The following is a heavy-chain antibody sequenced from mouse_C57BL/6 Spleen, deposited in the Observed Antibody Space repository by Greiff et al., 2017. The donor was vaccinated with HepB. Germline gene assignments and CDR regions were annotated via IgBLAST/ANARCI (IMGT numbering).Heavy chain of an antibody. CDR3: ARSGGNWYFDV. D-gene: IGHD4-1*01. Sequence: VQLQQSGAELVRPGTSVKVSCKASGYAFTNYLIEWVKQRPGQGLEWIGVINPGSGGTNYNEKFKGKATLTADKSSSTAYMQLSSLTSEDSAVYFGARSGGNWYFDVWGTGTTVTVSS. V-gene: IGHV1-54*01. CDR2: INPGSGGT. CDR1: GYAFTNYL. J-gene: IGHJ1*03.